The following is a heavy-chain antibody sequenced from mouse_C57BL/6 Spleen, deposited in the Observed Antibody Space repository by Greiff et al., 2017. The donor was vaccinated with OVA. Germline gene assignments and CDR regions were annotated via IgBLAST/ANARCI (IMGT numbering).Heavy chain of an antibody. J-gene: IGHJ2*01. CDR3: ASLHDGFYFDY. V-gene: IGHV1-72*01. CDR2: IVPYSGGT. CDR1: GYSFTSYC. Sequence: VQLQQPGAELVKPGPSVKLSCKASGYSFTSYCMHWLKQRPGRGLEWIGRIVPYSGGTKYNAKFKSKSTLTVNKPTSTAYMQITSLTSEDSTVYCCASLHDGFYFDYWGQGTTLTVSS. D-gene: IGHD2-3*01.